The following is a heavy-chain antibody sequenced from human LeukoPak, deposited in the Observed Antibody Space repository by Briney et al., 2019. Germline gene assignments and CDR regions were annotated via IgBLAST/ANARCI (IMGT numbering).Heavy chain of an antibody. CDR1: NGSINNDY. J-gene: IGHJ5*02. CDR2: IDYSGYT. Sequence: PSETLSLTCNVSNGSINNDYWLWVRQPPGKGLEWIAYIDYSGYTDYNPSVKSRVTMSIDTSKSQLTLHLRSVSAADTAIYYCATCAPNRYWLAPWGQGILVTVSS. V-gene: IGHV4-59*08. CDR3: ATCAPNRYWLAP.